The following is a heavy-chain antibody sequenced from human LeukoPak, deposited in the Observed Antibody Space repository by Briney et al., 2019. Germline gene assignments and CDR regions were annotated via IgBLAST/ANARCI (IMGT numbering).Heavy chain of an antibody. CDR1: GFTFSSYW. D-gene: IGHD5-18*01. Sequence: GGSLRLSCAASGFTFSSYWMHWVRQAPGQGLVWVSRLNSDGNITFYADSVKGRFTISRDNAKNTVSLQMNSLRAEDTAVYYCAREGGYRPLDYWGQGTLVTVSS. V-gene: IGHV3-74*01. CDR3: AREGGYRPLDY. J-gene: IGHJ4*02. CDR2: LNSDGNIT.